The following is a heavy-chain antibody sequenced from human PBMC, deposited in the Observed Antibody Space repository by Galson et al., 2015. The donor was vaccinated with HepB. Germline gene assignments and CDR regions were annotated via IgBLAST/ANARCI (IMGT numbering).Heavy chain of an antibody. J-gene: IGHJ4*02. V-gene: IGHV3-21*01. CDR2: ITSSSTYM. CDR3: ARAPYGDPYYFDY. Sequence: SLRLSCAASGFTFDSHNMHWVRQAPGKGLEWVSSITSSSTYMFYADSVKGRSTISRDNAKSSLYLHIDSLGAEDTAIYYYARAPYGDPYYFDYWGQGTLVTVSS. D-gene: IGHD4-17*01. CDR1: GFTFDSHN.